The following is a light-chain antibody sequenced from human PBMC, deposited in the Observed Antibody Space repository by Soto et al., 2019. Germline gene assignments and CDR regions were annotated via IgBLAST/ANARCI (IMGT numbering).Light chain of an antibody. CDR2: RDT. V-gene: IGLV3-9*01. CDR1: NIGIKN. Sequence: SYELTQPLSVSVALGQTARITCGGNNIGIKNVHWYQQRPGQAPVLVIYRDTNRPSKIPERFSGSNSGNTATLTIGRAQAGDEADYYCQVWDSSTVVFGGGTKLTVL. CDR3: QVWDSSTVV. J-gene: IGLJ2*01.